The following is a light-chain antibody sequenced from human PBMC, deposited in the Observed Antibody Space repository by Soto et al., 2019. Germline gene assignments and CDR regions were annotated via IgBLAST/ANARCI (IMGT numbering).Light chain of an antibody. CDR2: SAS. CDR1: QSVGYH. CDR3: QQYGKLTFT. Sequence: EIVLTQSPASLSLSPWKRATLSCRASQSVGYHLAWYQQKPGQAPRLLFYSASSRVTGIPGRFTASGSGTDFTLTFSRLEPEDFAVYICQQYGKLTFTCGGGTKVDI. J-gene: IGKJ4*01. V-gene: IGKV3-20*01.